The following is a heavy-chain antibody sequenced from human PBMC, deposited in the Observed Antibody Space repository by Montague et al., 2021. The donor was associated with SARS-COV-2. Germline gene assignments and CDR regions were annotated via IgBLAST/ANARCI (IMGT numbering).Heavy chain of an antibody. V-gene: IGHV2-70*01. J-gene: IGHJ4*02. Sequence: PALGKPTQTLTLTCTFSGFSLNTSGMCVSWIRQPPGKALEWLALIDWDEDRYYSTSLKTRLTISKDTSKNQVVLTMTNMDPIDTATYYCARSYGDYRDSYFDYWGQGTLVTVSS. CDR2: IDWDEDR. CDR3: ARSYGDYRDSYFDY. CDR1: GFSLNTSGMC. D-gene: IGHD4-17*01.